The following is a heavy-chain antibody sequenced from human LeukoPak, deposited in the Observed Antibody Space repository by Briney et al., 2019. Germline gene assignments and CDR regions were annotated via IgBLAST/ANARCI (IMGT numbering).Heavy chain of an antibody. Sequence: PGGSLRLSCAASGFTFSSYWMSWVRQAPGKGLEWVANIKQDGSEKYYVDSVKGRFTISRDNAKNSLYLQMNSLRAEDTAVYYCARSKIQLWASHFDYWGQGTLVTVSS. V-gene: IGHV3-7*01. CDR3: ARSKIQLWASHFDY. J-gene: IGHJ4*02. CDR2: IKQDGSEK. D-gene: IGHD5-18*01. CDR1: GFTFSSYW.